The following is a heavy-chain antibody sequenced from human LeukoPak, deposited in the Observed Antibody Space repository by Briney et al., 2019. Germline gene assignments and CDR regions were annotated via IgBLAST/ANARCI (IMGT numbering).Heavy chain of an antibody. D-gene: IGHD3-10*02. Sequence: GGSLRLSCAASGFTFSSYEMNWVRQAPGKGLECVSYISSSGSTIYYADPVKGRFTISRDNAKNSLYLQMNSLRAEDTAVYYCAELGITMIGGVWGKGTTVTISS. CDR1: GFTFSSYE. J-gene: IGHJ6*04. V-gene: IGHV3-48*03. CDR3: AELGITMIGGV. CDR2: ISSSGSTI.